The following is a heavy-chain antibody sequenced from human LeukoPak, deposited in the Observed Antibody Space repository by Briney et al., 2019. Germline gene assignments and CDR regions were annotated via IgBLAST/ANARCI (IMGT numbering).Heavy chain of an antibody. CDR1: GLTFSSYG. V-gene: IGHV3-30*02. J-gene: IGHJ3*02. CDR3: ARDKRGSGSSDAFDI. D-gene: IGHD3-10*01. CDR2: IRYDGSNK. Sequence: GGSLRLSCAASGLTFSSYGMHWVRQAPGKGLEWVAFIRYDGSNKYYADSVKGRFTISRDNSKNTLYLQMNSLRAEDTAVYYCARDKRGSGSSDAFDIWGQGTMVTVSS.